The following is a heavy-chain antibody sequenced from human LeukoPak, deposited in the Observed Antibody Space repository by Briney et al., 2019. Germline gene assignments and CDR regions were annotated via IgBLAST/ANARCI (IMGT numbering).Heavy chain of an antibody. V-gene: IGHV1-2*02. J-gene: IGHJ4*02. CDR3: ARGPLGSGGSRRLDY. D-gene: IGHD2-15*01. Sequence: ASVKVSCKASGYTFTGYYMHWVRQAPGQGLEWMGWINPNSGGTNYAQKFQGRVTMTRDTSIGTAYMELSRLRSDDTAVYYCARGPLGSGGSRRLDYWGQGTLVTVSS. CDR2: INPNSGGT. CDR1: GYTFTGYY.